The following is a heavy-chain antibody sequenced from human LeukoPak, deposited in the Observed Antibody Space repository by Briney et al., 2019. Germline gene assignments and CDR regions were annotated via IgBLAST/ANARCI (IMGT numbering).Heavy chain of an antibody. V-gene: IGHV5-51*01. D-gene: IGHD2-2*01. CDR1: GYSFTSYW. CDR3: AGHVQPAATRNWSDP. Sequence: GESLKISCKGSGYSFTSYWIGWVRQMPGKGLEWMGIIYPGDSDTRYSPSFQGQVTISADKSISTAYLQWSSLKASDTAMYYCAGHVQPAATRNWSDPWGQGTLVTVSS. J-gene: IGHJ5*02. CDR2: IYPGDSDT.